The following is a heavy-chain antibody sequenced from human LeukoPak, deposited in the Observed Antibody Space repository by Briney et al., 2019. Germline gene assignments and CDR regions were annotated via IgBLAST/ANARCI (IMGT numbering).Heavy chain of an antibody. J-gene: IGHJ4*02. V-gene: IGHV4-39*07. CDR2: IYYSGST. D-gene: IGHD4-17*01. CDR3: ARESPPGDYGSYYFDY. CDR1: GGSISSSSYY. Sequence: SETLSLTCTVSGGSISSSSYYWAWIRQPPGKGLEWIGSIYYSGSTYYNPSLKSRVTISVDTSKNQFSLKLSSMTAADTAVYYCARESPPGDYGSYYFDYWGQGTLVTVSS.